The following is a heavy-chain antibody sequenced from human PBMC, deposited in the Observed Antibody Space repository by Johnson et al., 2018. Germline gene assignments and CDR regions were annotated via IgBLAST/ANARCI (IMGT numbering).Heavy chain of an antibody. CDR3: AKGLDSRFWNYGMDV. D-gene: IGHD3-3*01. V-gene: IGHV3-9*01. CDR2: ISWNSGSI. CDR1: GFTFDDYA. Sequence: VQLVESGGGLVQPGRSLRLSCAASGFTFDDYAMHWVRQAPGKGLEWVSGISWNSGSIGYADSVKGRFTISRDNAKNSLYLQMNSLRAEDTALYYCAKGLDSRFWNYGMDVWGQGTTVTVSS. J-gene: IGHJ6*02.